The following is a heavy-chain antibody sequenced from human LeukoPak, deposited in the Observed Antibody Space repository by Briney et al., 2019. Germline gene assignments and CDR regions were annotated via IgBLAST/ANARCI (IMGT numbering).Heavy chain of an antibody. CDR2: IIPIFGTA. CDR1: GGTFSSYA. CDR3: ARDHYYGTTQIANAFDI. J-gene: IGHJ3*02. V-gene: IGHV1-69*13. D-gene: IGHD3-10*01. Sequence: ASVKVSCKASGGTFSSYAISWVRQAPGQGLEWMGGIIPIFGTANYAQKFQGRVTITADESTSTAYMELSSLRSEDTAVYYCARDHYYGTTQIANAFDIWGQGTMVTVSS.